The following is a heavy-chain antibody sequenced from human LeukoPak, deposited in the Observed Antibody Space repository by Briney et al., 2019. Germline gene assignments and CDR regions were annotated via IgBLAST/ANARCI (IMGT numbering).Heavy chain of an antibody. CDR2: IYYSGST. D-gene: IGHD6-6*01. Sequence: SETLYLTCTVSGGSISSSSYYWGWIRQPPGKGLEWIGSIYYSGSTYYNPSLKSRVTISVDTSKNQFSLKLSSVTAADTAVYYCARPGAARRGYFDYWGQGTLVTVSS. CDR1: GGSISSSSYY. CDR3: ARPGAARRGYFDY. J-gene: IGHJ4*02. V-gene: IGHV4-39*01.